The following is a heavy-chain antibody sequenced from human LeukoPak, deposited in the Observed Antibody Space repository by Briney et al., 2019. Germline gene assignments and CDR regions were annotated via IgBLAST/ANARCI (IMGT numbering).Heavy chain of an antibody. D-gene: IGHD3-10*01. V-gene: IGHV3-74*01. CDR3: ARGADHGGSYYPD. J-gene: IGHJ4*02. CDR2: INSDGSWT. Sequence: GGSLRLSCAASGNYWMHWVRQVPGKGLAWVSHINSDGSWTSYADSVKGRFTISRDNAKNTLFLQMSSLRVEDTAVYYCARGADHGGSYYPDWGQGTRVTVSS. CDR1: GNYW.